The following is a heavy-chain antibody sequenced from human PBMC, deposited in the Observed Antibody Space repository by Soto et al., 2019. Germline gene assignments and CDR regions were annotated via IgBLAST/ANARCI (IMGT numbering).Heavy chain of an antibody. V-gene: IGHV4-34*01. D-gene: IGHD3-9*01. CDR1: GGSFSGYY. J-gene: IGHJ3*02. Sequence: SETLSLTCAVYGGSFSGYYWSWIRQPPGKGLEWIGEINHSGSTNYHPSLKSRVTISVDTSKNQFSLKLSSVTAADTAVYYCAGMDYDILTGYNAFDIWGQGTMVTVSS. CDR2: INHSGST. CDR3: AGMDYDILTGYNAFDI.